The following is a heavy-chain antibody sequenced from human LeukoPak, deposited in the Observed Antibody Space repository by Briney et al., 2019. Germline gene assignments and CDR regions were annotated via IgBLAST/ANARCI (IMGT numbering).Heavy chain of an antibody. D-gene: IGHD1-1*01. Sequence: PGGSLRLSCTASGFTFGDYAMSWVRQAPGKGLEWVGFIRSKAYGGTTEYAASVKGRFTISRDDSKSIAYLQMNSLKTEDTAVYYCTRDGETGTRPYYFDYWGQEPWSPSPQ. CDR3: TRDGETGTRPYYFDY. V-gene: IGHV3-49*04. CDR2: IRSKAYGGTT. J-gene: IGHJ4*01. CDR1: GFTFGDYA.